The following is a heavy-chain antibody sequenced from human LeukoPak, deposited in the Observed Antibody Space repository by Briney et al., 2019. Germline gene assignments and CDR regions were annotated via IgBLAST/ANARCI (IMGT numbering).Heavy chain of an antibody. CDR3: ARDQGYTTPGDFDY. CDR2: ITSSSSYI. J-gene: IGHJ4*02. CDR1: GFTFSDYT. D-gene: IGHD5-24*01. V-gene: IGHV3-21*01. Sequence: GGSLRLSCAASGFTFSDYTMYWVRQAPGKGLEWVSCITSSSSYIYYADSVKGRFTISRDNAKNSLYLQMNSLRADDTAVYYCARDQGYTTPGDFDYWGQGTLVTVSS.